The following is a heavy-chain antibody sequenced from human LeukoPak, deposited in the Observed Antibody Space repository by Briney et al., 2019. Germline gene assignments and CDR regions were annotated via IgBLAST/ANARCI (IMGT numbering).Heavy chain of an antibody. CDR1: GGSVSSGDYY. Sequence: SQTLSLTCTVSGGSVSSGDYYWSWIRQHPGKGLDWIGYIYSSGTTYYNPSLKSRLTISVDTSKNQFSLKLSSVTAADTAVYYWSRAARNCDSSPSLDYWGQETLVTVSS. J-gene: IGHJ4*02. CDR3: SRAARNCDSSPSLDY. V-gene: IGHV4-31*03. CDR2: IYSSGTT. D-gene: IGHD2-21*02.